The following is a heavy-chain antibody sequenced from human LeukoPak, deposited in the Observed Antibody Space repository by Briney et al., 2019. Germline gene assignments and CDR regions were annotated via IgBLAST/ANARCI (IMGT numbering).Heavy chain of an antibody. Sequence: GGSLRLSCAASGFTFNSYWMNWVRQAPGKGLEWVSSISSISSYIYYADSVKGRFTISRDNAKNSLYLQMNSLRAEDTAVYYCARATRTDYYDSSGYDCFDYWGQGTLVTVSS. CDR2: ISSISSYI. CDR3: ARATRTDYYDSSGYDCFDY. V-gene: IGHV3-21*01. J-gene: IGHJ4*02. CDR1: GFTFNSYW. D-gene: IGHD3-22*01.